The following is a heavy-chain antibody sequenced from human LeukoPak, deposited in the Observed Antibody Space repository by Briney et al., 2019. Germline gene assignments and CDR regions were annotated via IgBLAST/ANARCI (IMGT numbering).Heavy chain of an antibody. V-gene: IGHV1-69*05. J-gene: IGHJ5*02. D-gene: IGHD6-13*01. CDR2: IIPIFGTS. CDR1: GGTFSSYA. CDR3: ARGSYSSSWSYEP. Sequence: SVKVSCKASGGTFSSYAISWVRQAPGQGLEWMGGIIPIFGTSNYAQNFQGRVTITTDESTNTAYMELSSLRAEDTAVYYCARGSYSSSWSYEPWGQGTLVTVSS.